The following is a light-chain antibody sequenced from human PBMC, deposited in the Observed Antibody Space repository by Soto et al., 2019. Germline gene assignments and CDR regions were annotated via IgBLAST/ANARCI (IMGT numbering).Light chain of an antibody. CDR3: HQYSRSPVTFSPLT. J-gene: IGKJ4*01. CDR1: QNIGDTD. CDR2: GVS. V-gene: IGKV3-20*01. Sequence: EIVLTQTPATLSLSPGERVTLSCRASQNIGDTDLAWYQQKPGQAPRLLIYGVSARGTGISDRFSASGSGTDFTLTISRLEPDDFAVYYCHQYSRSPVTFSPLTFGGGSTVEI.